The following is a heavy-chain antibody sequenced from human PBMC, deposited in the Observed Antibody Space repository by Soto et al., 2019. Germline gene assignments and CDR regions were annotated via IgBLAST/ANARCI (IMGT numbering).Heavy chain of an antibody. J-gene: IGHJ6*03. CDR3: ARKGKSMVRGVILSYYHYYMDV. CDR1: GFTVSSNY. CDR2: IYSGGST. D-gene: IGHD3-10*01. Sequence: GGSLRLSCAASGFTVSSNYMSWVRQAPGKGLEWVSVIYSGGSTYYADSVKGRFTISRDNSKNTLYLQMNSLRAEDTAVYYCARKGKSMVRGVILSYYHYYMDVWGKGTTVTVSS. V-gene: IGHV3-66*01.